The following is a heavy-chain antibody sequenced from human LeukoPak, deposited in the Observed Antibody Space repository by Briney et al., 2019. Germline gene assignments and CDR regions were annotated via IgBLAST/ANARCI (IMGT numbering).Heavy chain of an antibody. J-gene: IGHJ3*02. CDR1: GYTFTGYY. CDR3: ASQYYYDSSGDTFDI. Sequence: VASVKVSCKASGYTFTGYYMHWVRQAPGQGLEWMGWINPNSGGTNYAQKFQGRVTMTRDTSISTAYMELSRLRSDDTAVYYCASQYYYDSSGDTFDIWGQGTMVTVSS. CDR2: INPNSGGT. V-gene: IGHV1-2*02. D-gene: IGHD3-22*01.